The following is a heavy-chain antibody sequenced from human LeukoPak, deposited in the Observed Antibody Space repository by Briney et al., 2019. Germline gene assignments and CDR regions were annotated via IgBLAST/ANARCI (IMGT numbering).Heavy chain of an antibody. D-gene: IGHD3-16*01. CDR2: ISSSSSTI. CDR1: GFTFSSYS. V-gene: IGHV3-48*04. J-gene: IGHJ6*02. Sequence: GGSLRLSCAASGFTFSSYSMNWVRQAPGKGLEWVSYISSSSSTIYYADSVKGRFTISRDNAKNSLYLQMNGLRAEDTAVYYCERDGDGMDVWGQGTTVTVSS. CDR3: ERDGDGMDV.